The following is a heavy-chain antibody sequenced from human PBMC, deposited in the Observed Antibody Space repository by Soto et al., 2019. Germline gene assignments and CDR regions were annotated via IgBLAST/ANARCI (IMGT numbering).Heavy chain of an antibody. J-gene: IGHJ4*02. Sequence: GGSLRLSCAASGFTFGTHSMTWVRQAPGKGLEWVSGMSNDGADIFDAGSVNGRFTSSKDNSKNLRFLQMNSLRAEDTAGYYCVKCSSGGCRWNYYEYWGQGTLVTVSS. V-gene: IGHV3-23*01. CDR2: MSNDGADI. D-gene: IGHD6-25*01. CDR3: VKCSSGGCRWNYYEY. CDR1: GFTFGTHS.